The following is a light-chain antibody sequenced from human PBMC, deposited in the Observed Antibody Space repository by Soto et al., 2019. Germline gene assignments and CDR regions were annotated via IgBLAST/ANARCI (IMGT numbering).Light chain of an antibody. Sequence: EIVMTQSPVTLSVSPGERATLSCRASQSVSSNYLAWYQQEPGLAPRLLIYDASNRATGIPDRFSGSGSGTDFTLTISRLEPEDSAVYYCQQYGSSRTFGQGTKVDIK. V-gene: IGKV3D-20*01. CDR1: QSVSSNY. J-gene: IGKJ1*01. CDR3: QQYGSSRT. CDR2: DAS.